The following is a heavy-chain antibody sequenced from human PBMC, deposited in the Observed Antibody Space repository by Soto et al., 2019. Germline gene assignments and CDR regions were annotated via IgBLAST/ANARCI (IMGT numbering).Heavy chain of an antibody. Sequence: KPSETLSLTCTVYGGSVSSSAYYWGWIRQPPGKGLEWIGSFFNSGGTYYSPSLESRLTISVDTSKNQISLRVTSLTAADTAVYFCASRSLRGYIYTWNQGFFDYWGQGTLVTVSS. CDR2: FFNSGGT. CDR3: ASRSLRGYIYTWNQGFFDY. CDR1: GGSVSSSAYY. J-gene: IGHJ4*02. D-gene: IGHD5-18*01. V-gene: IGHV4-39*01.